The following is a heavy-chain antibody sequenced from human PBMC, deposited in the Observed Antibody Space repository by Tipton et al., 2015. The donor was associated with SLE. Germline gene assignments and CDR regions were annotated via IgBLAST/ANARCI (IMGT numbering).Heavy chain of an antibody. CDR2: ITWDGSIT. CDR1: GFTFDDYT. V-gene: IGHV3-43*01. Sequence: SLRLSCAASGFTFDDYTMHWVRQAPGKGLEWVSLITWDGSITYYADSVRGRFTISRDNSKYSLYLQMNSLRPEDTALYYCAKVWGGDCKEGDFWGQGTLVTVSA. J-gene: IGHJ4*02. CDR3: AKVWGGDCKEGDF. D-gene: IGHD2-21*01.